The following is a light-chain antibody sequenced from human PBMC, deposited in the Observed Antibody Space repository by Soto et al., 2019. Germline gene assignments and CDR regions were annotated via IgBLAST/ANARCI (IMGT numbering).Light chain of an antibody. CDR1: QSVSNY. CDR3: QQRSNWPS. Sequence: EIVLTQSPATLSLSPGESATLSCWASQSVSNYLAWYQQKPGQAPRLPIYDASNRATGITARFSGSGSGTDFTLATSSLEPEDFAVYYCQQRSNWPSFGGGTKVEIK. CDR2: DAS. J-gene: IGKJ4*01. V-gene: IGKV3-11*01.